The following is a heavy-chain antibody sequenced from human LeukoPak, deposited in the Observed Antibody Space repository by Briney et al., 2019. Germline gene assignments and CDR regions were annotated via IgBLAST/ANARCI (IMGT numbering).Heavy chain of an antibody. D-gene: IGHD1-26*01. CDR3: AREPTSGSCYFDY. CDR1: GYTFTASY. J-gene: IGHJ4*02. V-gene: IGHV1-46*01. CDR2: ANPTSGRT. Sequence: ASVKVSCKACGYTFTASYLHWVRQAPGLGLEWMGMANPTSGRTNYAQKFRGRVTMTRDTSTSTVYMELTSLRSEDTAVYYCAREPTSGSCYFDYWGLGTLVTVSS.